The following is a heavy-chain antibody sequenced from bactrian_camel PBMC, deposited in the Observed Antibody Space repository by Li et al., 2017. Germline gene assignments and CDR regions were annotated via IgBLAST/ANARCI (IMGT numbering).Heavy chain of an antibody. D-gene: IGHD5*01. J-gene: IGHJ4*01. V-gene: IGHV3S1*01. CDR3: TRETQWVGYNEFAEY. CDR2: INSNGGNR. CDR1: GHTYNRNC. Sequence: HVQLVESGGGSVQAGGSLRLSCAASGHTYNRNCMAWFRQAPGKEREWISDINSNGGNRNYADSVKGRFTISRDNAKNTLYLQLNSLTREDSAMYYCTRETQWVGYNEFAEYWGQGTQVTVS.